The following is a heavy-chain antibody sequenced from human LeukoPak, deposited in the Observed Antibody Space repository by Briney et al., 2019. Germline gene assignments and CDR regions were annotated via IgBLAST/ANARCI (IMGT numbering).Heavy chain of an antibody. Sequence: GGSLRLSCVASGITFSSYAMSWVRPAPGKGREWVSGISGNGGSTYYADSVKGRPTISRDSSKNTLYLQMNSLRAEGTAVYYCGRDSGWRSSGWPYGLDVWGRGTTVTVSS. V-gene: IGHV3-23*01. D-gene: IGHD6-19*01. CDR3: GRDSGWRSSGWPYGLDV. CDR2: ISGNGGST. CDR1: GITFSSYA. J-gene: IGHJ6*02.